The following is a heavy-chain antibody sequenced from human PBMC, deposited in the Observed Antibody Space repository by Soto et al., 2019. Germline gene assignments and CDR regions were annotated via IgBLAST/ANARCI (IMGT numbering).Heavy chain of an antibody. Sequence: QVQLQQWGAGLLKPSETLSLTCAVYGGSFSGYYWSWIRQPPGKGLEWIGEITHSGRTNYNPSIKSRVTISEVTSKNQVSLKLSSVTAADTAVYYCARLYGSRGPFDYWGQGTLVTVSS. CDR2: ITHSGRT. CDR1: GGSFSGYY. CDR3: ARLYGSRGPFDY. J-gene: IGHJ4*02. D-gene: IGHD6-13*01. V-gene: IGHV4-34*01.